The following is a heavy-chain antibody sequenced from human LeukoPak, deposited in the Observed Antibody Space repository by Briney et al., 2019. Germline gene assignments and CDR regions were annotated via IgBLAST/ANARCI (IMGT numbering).Heavy chain of an antibody. CDR2: ISAYNGNT. D-gene: IGHD2-15*01. CDR3: ARGGLGYCSGGSCPTSWFDP. CDR1: GYTFSSYG. V-gene: IGHV1-18*01. J-gene: IGHJ5*02. Sequence: ASVKVSCTASGYTFSSYGISWVRQAPGQGLEWIGWISAYNGNTYYVQKLQGRVTMTTDTSTSTAYMELRSLRSDDTAVYYCARGGLGYCSGGSCPTSWFDPWGQGTLVIVSS.